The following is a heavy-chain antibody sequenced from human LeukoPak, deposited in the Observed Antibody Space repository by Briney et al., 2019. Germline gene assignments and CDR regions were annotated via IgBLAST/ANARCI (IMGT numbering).Heavy chain of an antibody. D-gene: IGHD3-22*01. CDR3: ARTTYYYDSSGYVYYYMDV. V-gene: IGHV3-21*01. CDR1: GFTFSDYR. Sequence: PGGSLRLSCAASGFTFSDYRMNWVRQAPGRGLEWVSFISSRSSYIYYADSVKGRFTISRDNAKNSLYLQMNSLRAEDTAVYYCARTTYYYDSSGYVYYYMDVWGKGTTVTISS. J-gene: IGHJ6*03. CDR2: ISSRSSYI.